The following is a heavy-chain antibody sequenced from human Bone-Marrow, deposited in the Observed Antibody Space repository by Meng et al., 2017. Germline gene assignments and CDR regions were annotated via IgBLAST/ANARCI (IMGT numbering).Heavy chain of an antibody. Sequence: ETLSLTCAVYGGSFSSYWMHWVRQAPGKGLVWVSRINSDGSSTSYADSVKGRFTISRDNAKNTLYLQLNSLRAEDTAVYYCARDYMTTDYYYYGMDVWGQGTTVTVSS. J-gene: IGHJ6*02. CDR3: ARDYMTTDYYYYGMDV. CDR1: GGSFSSYW. CDR2: INSDGSST. D-gene: IGHD4-11*01. V-gene: IGHV3-74*01.